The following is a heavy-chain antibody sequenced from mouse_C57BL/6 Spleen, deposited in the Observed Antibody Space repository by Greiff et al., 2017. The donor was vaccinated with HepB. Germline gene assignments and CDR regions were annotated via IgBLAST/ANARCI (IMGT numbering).Heavy chain of an antibody. J-gene: IGHJ4*01. CDR3: TTRGLRLRENYYAMDY. CDR1: GFNIKDDY. Sequence: EVQLVESGAELVRPGASVKLSCTASGFNIKDDYMHWVKQRPEQGLEWIGWIDPENGDTEYASKFQGKATITADTSSNKSYLQLSSLTSEDTAVSYCTTRGLRLRENYYAMDYWGQGTSVTVSS. V-gene: IGHV14-4*01. D-gene: IGHD3-2*02. CDR2: IDPENGDT.